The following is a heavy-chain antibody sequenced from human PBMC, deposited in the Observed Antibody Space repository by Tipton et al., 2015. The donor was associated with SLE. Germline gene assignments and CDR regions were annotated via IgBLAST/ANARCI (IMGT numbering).Heavy chain of an antibody. V-gene: IGHV5-51*01. J-gene: IGHJ5*02. CDR3: ARGVGSSGYYPRFDP. CDR1: GYSFTTYW. D-gene: IGHD3-22*01. CDR2: IYPGDSDS. Sequence: QLVQSGAEVKKPGESLRISCNGSGYSFTTYWIAWVRQVPGKGLEWMGIIYPGDSDSRYSPSFQGQVTVSVDKSISTAYLQWSSLKASDTAMYYCARGVGSSGYYPRFDPWGQGTLVTVSS.